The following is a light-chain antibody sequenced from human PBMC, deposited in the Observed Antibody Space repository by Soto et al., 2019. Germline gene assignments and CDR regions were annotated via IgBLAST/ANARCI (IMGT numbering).Light chain of an antibody. Sequence: IVLTQSPATLSLSPGERATLSCRASQRVSSYLAWYQQKPGQAPRLLIYDASNRATGIPARFSGSGSGTDFTLTISSLEPEDFAVYYCQQRSNWPPSFGQGTRREIK. CDR2: DAS. J-gene: IGKJ5*01. CDR3: QQRSNWPPS. CDR1: QRVSSY. V-gene: IGKV3-11*01.